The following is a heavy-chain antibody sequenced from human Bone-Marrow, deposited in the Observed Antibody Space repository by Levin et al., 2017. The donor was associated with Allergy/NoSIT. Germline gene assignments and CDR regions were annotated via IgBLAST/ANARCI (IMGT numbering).Heavy chain of an antibody. Sequence: LSLTCAASGFTFSSYAMSWVRQAPGKGLEWVSAISGSGGSTYYADSVKGRFTISRDNSKNTLYLQMNSLRAEDTAVYYCAKDRSLGYCISTSCYASASDYWGQGTLVTVSS. CDR2: ISGSGGST. J-gene: IGHJ4*02. CDR1: GFTFSSYA. V-gene: IGHV3-23*01. D-gene: IGHD2-2*01. CDR3: AKDRSLGYCISTSCYASASDY.